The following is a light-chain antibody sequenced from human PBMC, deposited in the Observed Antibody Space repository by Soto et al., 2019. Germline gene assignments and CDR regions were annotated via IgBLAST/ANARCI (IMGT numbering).Light chain of an antibody. V-gene: IGLV2-14*01. CDR1: SSDVGGYNY. J-gene: IGLJ3*02. CDR3: TSYTSSSTLL. CDR2: EVS. Sequence: QSVLTQPASVSGAPGQSITISCTGTSSDVGGYNYVSWYQQHPGKAPKLIIYEVSYRPSGISYRVSGSKSGNTASLTISGLRAEDEADNYCTSYTSSSTLLFGGGTKVTVL.